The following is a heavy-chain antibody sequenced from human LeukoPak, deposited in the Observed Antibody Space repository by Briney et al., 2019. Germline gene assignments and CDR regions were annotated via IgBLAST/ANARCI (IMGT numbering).Heavy chain of an antibody. D-gene: IGHD6-19*01. J-gene: IGHJ4*02. CDR3: ARGQRGQWLQTNDY. Sequence: SETLSLTCAVYGGSFSDYHWNWIRQPPGKGLEWIGEINHSGSTNYNPSLKSRVTISVDTSKNQFSLKLSSVTAADTAVYYCARGQRGQWLQTNDYWGQGTLVTVSS. V-gene: IGHV4-34*01. CDR2: INHSGST. CDR1: GGSFSDYH.